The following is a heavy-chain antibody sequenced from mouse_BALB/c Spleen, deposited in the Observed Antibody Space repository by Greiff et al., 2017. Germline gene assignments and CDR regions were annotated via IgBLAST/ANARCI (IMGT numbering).Heavy chain of an antibody. CDR3: ARRAVLGAMDY. J-gene: IGHJ4*01. Sequence: VKLQESGADLAKPGASVKMSCKASGYTFTSYWMQWVKQRPGQGLEWIGAIYPGDGDTRYTQKFKGKATLTADKSSSTAYMQLSSLASEDSAVYYCARRAVLGAMDYWGQGTSVTVSS. CDR1: GYTFTSYW. CDR2: IYPGDGDT. D-gene: IGHD4-1*01. V-gene: IGHV1-87*01.